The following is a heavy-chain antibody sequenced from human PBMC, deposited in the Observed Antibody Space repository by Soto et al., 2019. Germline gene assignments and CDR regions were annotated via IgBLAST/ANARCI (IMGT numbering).Heavy chain of an antibody. D-gene: IGHD2-2*01. CDR2: IYYSGST. CDR1: GGSISSGGYY. J-gene: IGHJ2*01. CDR3: AREGGVPADWYFDL. V-gene: IGHV4-31*03. Sequence: QVQLQESGPGLVKPSQTLSLTCTVFGGSISSGGYYWSWIRQHPGKGLEWIGYIYYSGSTYYNPSLKSRVTISVDTSKNQFSLKLSSVTAADTAVYYCAREGGVPADWYFDLWGRGTLVTVSS.